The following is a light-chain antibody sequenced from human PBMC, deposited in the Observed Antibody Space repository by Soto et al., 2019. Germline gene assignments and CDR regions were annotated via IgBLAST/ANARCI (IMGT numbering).Light chain of an antibody. CDR3: QLYDSPSYT. Sequence: EIVLTQSPATLSSFPGDRVTLSCRASQYINTRLAWYQHRPGQAPRLLIYGASRRATDIPDRFSGSGSGTDFTLTISRLEPEDFAVYYCQLYDSPSYTFGQGTKVDIK. CDR1: QYINTR. V-gene: IGKV3-20*01. CDR2: GAS. J-gene: IGKJ2*01.